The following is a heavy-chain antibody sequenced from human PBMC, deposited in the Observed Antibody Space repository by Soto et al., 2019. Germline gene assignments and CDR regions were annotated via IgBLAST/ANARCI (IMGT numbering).Heavy chain of an antibody. J-gene: IGHJ3*02. CDR2: ISAYNGNT. CDR1: GYTFTSYC. V-gene: IGHV1-18*01. Sequence: ASVKVSCKASGYTFTSYCISWVRQAPGQGLEWMGWISAYNGNTNYAQKLQGRVTMTTDTSTSTAYMELRSLRSDDTAVYYCARTRVVVIRSAFDIWGQGTMVTVSS. CDR3: ARTRVVVIRSAFDI. D-gene: IGHD3-22*01.